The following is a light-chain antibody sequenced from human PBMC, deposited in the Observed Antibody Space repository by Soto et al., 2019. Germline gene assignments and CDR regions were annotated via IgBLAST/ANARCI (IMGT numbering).Light chain of an antibody. CDR3: SSYTSSSTYVV. J-gene: IGLJ2*01. Sequence: QSALTQPASVSGSPGQSMTISCTETSSDVGGYNYVSWYQQHPGKAPKLMIYDVINRPSGVSNRFSGSKSGNSASLTISGLQAEDEADYYCSSYTSSSTYVVFGGGTKVTVL. CDR1: SSDVGGYNY. CDR2: DVI. V-gene: IGLV2-14*03.